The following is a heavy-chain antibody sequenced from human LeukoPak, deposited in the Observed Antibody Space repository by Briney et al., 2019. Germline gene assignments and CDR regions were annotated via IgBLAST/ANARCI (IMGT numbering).Heavy chain of an antibody. CDR1: GGSFSGYY. CDR2: INHSGTT. D-gene: IGHD3-10*01. J-gene: IGHJ6*04. CDR3: ARGGITMAYNGMDV. Sequence: SETLSLTCAVYGGSFSGYYWTWIRQPPGKGLEWIGEINHSGTTNYNPSLKSRVTISVDTSKNQFSLKLRSVTAADTAVYYCARGGITMAYNGMDVWGRGTPVTVSS. V-gene: IGHV4-34*01.